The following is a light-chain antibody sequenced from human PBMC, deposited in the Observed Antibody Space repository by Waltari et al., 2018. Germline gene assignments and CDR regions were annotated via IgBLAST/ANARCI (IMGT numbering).Light chain of an antibody. CDR2: GTS. CDR1: QTISSIS. V-gene: IGKV3-20*01. J-gene: IGKJ4*01. CDR3: QQYDGSTVT. Sequence: EIVLTQSPGTLSLSPGEGAALSCRASQTISSISLTWYQQKPGQAPSLLIYGTSSRATGIPDRCSGSGSGTDFTLTIRRLDPEDFAVYYCQQYDGSTVTFGGGTKVEVK.